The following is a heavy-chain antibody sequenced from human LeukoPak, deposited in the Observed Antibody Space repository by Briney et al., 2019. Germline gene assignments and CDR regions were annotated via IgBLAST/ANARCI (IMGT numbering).Heavy chain of an antibody. J-gene: IGHJ6*04. V-gene: IGHV3-73*01. CDR2: IRGKANGYAT. Sequence: GGSLRLSCAASGFTSSGSAMHWVRQASGKGLEWVGRIRGKANGYATAYAASVKGRFTISRDDSKNTAYLQMYSLQTEDTAVYYCASPYCSDGVCYPGYWGKGTTVTVSS. CDR1: GFTSSGSA. CDR3: ASPYCSDGVCYPGY. D-gene: IGHD2-8*01.